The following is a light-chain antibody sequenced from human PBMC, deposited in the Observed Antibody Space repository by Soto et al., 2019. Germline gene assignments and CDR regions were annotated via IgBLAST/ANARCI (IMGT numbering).Light chain of an antibody. CDR2: LGS. Sequence: DIVMTQSPLSLPVTPGEPVSISCRSSQSLLHRNGYNYLDWYLQKPGQSPQLLIYLGSNRASGVPDRFSGSGSGTDFTLKISRVEAEDVGVYYCMQALQTRTFGQGTKVDIK. V-gene: IGKV2-28*01. J-gene: IGKJ1*01. CDR1: QSLLHRNGYNY. CDR3: MQALQTRT.